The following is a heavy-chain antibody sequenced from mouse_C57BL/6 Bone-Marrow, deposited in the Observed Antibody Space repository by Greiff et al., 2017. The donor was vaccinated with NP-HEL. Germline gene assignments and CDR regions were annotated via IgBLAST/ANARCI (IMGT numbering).Heavy chain of an antibody. D-gene: IGHD1-1*01. CDR1: GYTFTSYW. Sequence: QVQLQQPGTELVKPGASVKLSCKASGYTFTSYWMHWVKPRPGQGLEWIGNINPSNGGTNYNEKFKSKATLTVDKSSSTAYMQLSSLTSEDSAVYYCARSYYGSSDWYFDVWGTGTTVTVSS. V-gene: IGHV1-53*01. J-gene: IGHJ1*03. CDR2: INPSNGGT. CDR3: ARSYYGSSDWYFDV.